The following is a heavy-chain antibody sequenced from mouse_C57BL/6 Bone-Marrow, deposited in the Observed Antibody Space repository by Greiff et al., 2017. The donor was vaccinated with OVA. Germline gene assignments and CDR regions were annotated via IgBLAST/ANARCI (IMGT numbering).Heavy chain of an antibody. Sequence: VQGVESGAELVRPGASVKLSCKASGYTFTDYYINWVKQRPGQGLEWIARISPGSGNTYYNEKFTGKATLTAEQSSSTAYMQLSSLTSEDSAVYFCARSKGLYSPLFDYWGQGTTLTVSS. J-gene: IGHJ2*01. CDR1: GYTFTDYY. CDR3: ARSKGLYSPLFDY. CDR2: ISPGSGNT. D-gene: IGHD2-12*01. V-gene: IGHV1-76*01.